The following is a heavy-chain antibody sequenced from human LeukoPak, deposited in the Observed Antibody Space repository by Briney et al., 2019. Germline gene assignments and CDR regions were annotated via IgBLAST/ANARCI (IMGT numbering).Heavy chain of an antibody. V-gene: IGHV4-59*08. CDR1: GGSISSYY. CDR3: ARQGPRGGSSFNAFDI. CDR2: IYYSGST. D-gene: IGHD2-15*01. J-gene: IGHJ3*02. Sequence: SETLSLTCTVSGGSISSYYWSWIRQPPGKGLEWIGYIYYSGSTNYNPSLKSRVTISADTSKNQFSLKLSSVTAADTAVYYCARQGPRGGSSFNAFDIWGQGTMVTVSS.